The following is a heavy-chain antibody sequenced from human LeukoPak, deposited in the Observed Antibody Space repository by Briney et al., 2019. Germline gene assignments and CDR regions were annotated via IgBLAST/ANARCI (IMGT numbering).Heavy chain of an antibody. CDR2: IYYSGST. Sequence: SETLSLTCTVSGGSISSYYWSWIRQPPGKGLEWIGYIYYSGSTNYNPSLKSRVTISVDRSKNQFSLKLSSVTAADTAVYYCARESALGATGGWFDPWGQGTLVTVSS. J-gene: IGHJ5*02. D-gene: IGHD1-26*01. CDR3: ARESALGATGGWFDP. V-gene: IGHV4-59*12. CDR1: GGSISSYY.